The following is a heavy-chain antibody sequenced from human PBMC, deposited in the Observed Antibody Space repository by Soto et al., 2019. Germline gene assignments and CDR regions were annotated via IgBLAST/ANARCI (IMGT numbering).Heavy chain of an antibody. CDR2: ISGSGGST. CDR1: GFTFSSYA. V-gene: IGHV3-23*01. CDR3: AKDLTNYYDSSGLSGMDV. Sequence: GGSLRLSCAASGFTFSSYAMSWVRQAPGKGLEWVSAISGSGGSTYYADSVKGRFTISRDNSKNTLYLQMNSLRAEDTAVYYCAKDLTNYYDSSGLSGMDVWGQGTTVTVSS. J-gene: IGHJ6*02. D-gene: IGHD3-22*01.